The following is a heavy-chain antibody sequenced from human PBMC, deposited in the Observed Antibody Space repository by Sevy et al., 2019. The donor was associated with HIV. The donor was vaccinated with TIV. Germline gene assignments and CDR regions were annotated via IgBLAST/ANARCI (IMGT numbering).Heavy chain of an antibody. Sequence: GGSLRLSCAAPGFTFAKYSMSWVRQAPGKGLEWVSTFSFGCGRINYADSVKGRFTISRDDSKNTLFLQMNSLRAEDTAKYFCAGGGCTHPHGYWGQGTLVTVSS. CDR2: FSFGCGRI. J-gene: IGHJ4*02. V-gene: IGHV3-23*01. CDR3: AGGGCTHPHGY. CDR1: GFTFAKYS. D-gene: IGHD2-8*01.